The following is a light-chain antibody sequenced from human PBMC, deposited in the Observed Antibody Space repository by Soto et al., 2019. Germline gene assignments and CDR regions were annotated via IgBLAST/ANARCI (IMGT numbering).Light chain of an antibody. CDR1: SAHSSYP. J-gene: IGLJ3*02. V-gene: IGLV4-69*01. CDR3: QYWATGIRV. Sequence: QSVLTQLPSASASLGASVKLTCTLNSAHSSYPIAWHQQQPEQGPRYLMKVNSDGSHNKGDGIPDRFSGSSSGAERYLTISGLQSEDEAEYYCQYWATGIRVFGGGTKLTVL. CDR2: VNSDGSH.